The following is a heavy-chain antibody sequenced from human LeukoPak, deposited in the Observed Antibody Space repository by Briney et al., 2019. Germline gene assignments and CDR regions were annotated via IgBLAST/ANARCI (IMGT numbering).Heavy chain of an antibody. CDR2: INWNGGST. CDR1: GFTFDDYG. D-gene: IGHD6-13*01. V-gene: IGHV3-20*04. J-gene: IGHJ4*02. CDR3: ARGTLKAAATDFDY. Sequence: GGSPRLSCAASGFTFDDYGMSWVRQAPGKGLEWVSGINWNGGSTGYAGSVKGRFTISRDNAKNSLYLQMNSLRAEDTALYYCARGTLKAAATDFDYWGQGTLVTVSS.